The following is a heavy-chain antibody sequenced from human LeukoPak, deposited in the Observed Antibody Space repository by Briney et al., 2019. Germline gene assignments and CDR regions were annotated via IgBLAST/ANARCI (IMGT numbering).Heavy chain of an antibody. CDR2: IYYSGST. CDR3: ARTEYDSSGYYGILDY. J-gene: IGHJ4*02. V-gene: IGHV4-31*03. D-gene: IGHD3-22*01. Sequence: SETLSLTCTVSGGSISSGGYYWSWIRQHPGKGLEWIGYIYYSGSTYYNPSLKSRVTISVDTSKNQFSLKLSSVTAADTAVYYCARTEYDSSGYYGILDYWGQGTLVTVPS. CDR1: GGSISSGGYY.